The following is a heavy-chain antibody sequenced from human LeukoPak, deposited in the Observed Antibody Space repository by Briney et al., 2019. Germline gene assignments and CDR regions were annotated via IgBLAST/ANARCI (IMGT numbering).Heavy chain of an antibody. CDR2: IGGSGGNI. CDR1: GFTFSSYA. Sequence: GGSLRLSCAASGFTFSSYAMSWVRQAPGKGLEWVSLIGGSGGNIYYADSVKGRFTISRDNSKNTLYLQVNSLRAEDTAVYYCTAAGHKGSGWYSDWGQGTLVTVSS. V-gene: IGHV3-23*01. D-gene: IGHD6-19*01. J-gene: IGHJ4*02. CDR3: TAAGHKGSGWYSD.